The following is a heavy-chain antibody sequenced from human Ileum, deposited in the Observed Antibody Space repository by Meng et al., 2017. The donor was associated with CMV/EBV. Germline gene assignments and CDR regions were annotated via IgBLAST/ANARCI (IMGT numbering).Heavy chain of an antibody. CDR1: TFSSYS. Sequence: TFSSYSMNWVRQAPGKGLEWVSSISSSSSYIYYADSVKGRFTISRDNAKNSLYLQMNSLRAEDTAVYYCARGFGVVSSFVDTHWYFDLWGRGTLVTVSS. CDR2: ISSSSSYI. CDR3: ARGFGVVSSFVDTHWYFDL. D-gene: IGHD3-3*01. V-gene: IGHV3-21*01. J-gene: IGHJ2*01.